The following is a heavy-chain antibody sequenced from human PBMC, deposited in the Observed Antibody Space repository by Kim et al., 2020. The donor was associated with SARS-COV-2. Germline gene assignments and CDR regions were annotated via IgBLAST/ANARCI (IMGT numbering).Heavy chain of an antibody. V-gene: IGHV3-21*01. D-gene: IGHD6-13*01. J-gene: IGHJ4*02. Sequence: ADSVKGRFTISKDNAKNSLYLQMNSLRAEDTAVYYCARASLSSSWYEGDYWGQGTLVTVSS. CDR3: ARASLSSSWYEGDY.